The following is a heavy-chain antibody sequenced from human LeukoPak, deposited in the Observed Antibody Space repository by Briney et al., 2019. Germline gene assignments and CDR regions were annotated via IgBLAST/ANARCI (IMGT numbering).Heavy chain of an antibody. Sequence: PSETLSLTCTVSGGSISSGSYYWSWIRQPAGKGLEWIGRIYTSGSTNYNPSLKSRVTISVDTSKNQFSLKLSSVTAADTAVYYCARGIRQLWSSGIRSYYYMDVWGKGTTVTVSS. CDR1: GGSISSGSYY. D-gene: IGHD5-18*01. CDR2: IYTSGST. V-gene: IGHV4-61*02. CDR3: ARGIRQLWSSGIRSYYYMDV. J-gene: IGHJ6*03.